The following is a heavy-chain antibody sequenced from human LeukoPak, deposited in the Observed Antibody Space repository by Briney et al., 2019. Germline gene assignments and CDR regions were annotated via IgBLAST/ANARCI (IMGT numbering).Heavy chain of an antibody. V-gene: IGHV3-7*05. J-gene: IGHJ5*02. CDR2: IKQDGSEK. D-gene: IGHD6-13*01. Sequence: GGSLRLSCAASGFTFSSYWMSWVRQAPGKGPEWVANIKQDGSEKYYVDSVKGRFTISRDNAKNSLYLQMNSLRAEDTAVYYCARRIGSWYGDWFDPWGQGTLVTVPS. CDR3: ARRIGSWYGDWFDP. CDR1: GFTFSSYW.